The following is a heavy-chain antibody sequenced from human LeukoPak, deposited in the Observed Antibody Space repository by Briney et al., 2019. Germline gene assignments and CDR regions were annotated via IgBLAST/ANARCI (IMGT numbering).Heavy chain of an antibody. V-gene: IGHV3-66*01. CDR1: GFTVSSNY. CDR3: ARDLYYEYGMDV. Sequence: PGGSLRLSCAASGFTVSSNYMSWVHQAPGRGLEWVSVIYSGGSTYYADSVKGRFTISRDNSKNTRYLQMNSLRAEDTAVYYCARDLYYEYGMDVWGQGTTVTVSS. CDR2: IYSGGST. J-gene: IGHJ6*02. D-gene: IGHD3-22*01.